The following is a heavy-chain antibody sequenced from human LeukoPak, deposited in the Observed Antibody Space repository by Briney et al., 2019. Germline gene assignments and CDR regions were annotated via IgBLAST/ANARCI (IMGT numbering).Heavy chain of an antibody. Sequence: GGSLRLSCAASGFTFSSYWMHWVRQAPGKGLVWVSRINTDGSSTTYADSAKGRFTVSRDKSKNTLYLQMNSLRTEDTAVYYCAKDRADSSNWYALDYWGQGILVTVSS. D-gene: IGHD6-13*01. CDR3: AKDRADSSNWYALDY. CDR1: GFTFSSYW. V-gene: IGHV3-74*01. CDR2: INTDGSST. J-gene: IGHJ4*02.